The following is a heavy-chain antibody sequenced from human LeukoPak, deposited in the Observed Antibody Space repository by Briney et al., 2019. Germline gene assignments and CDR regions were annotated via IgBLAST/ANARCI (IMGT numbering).Heavy chain of an antibody. CDR2: IYYSGST. J-gene: IGHJ4*02. V-gene: IGHV4-39*07. CDR1: GGSISSSSYY. D-gene: IGHD3-10*01. CDR3: ARDYGSGSYYLLPHFDY. Sequence: SETLSLTCTVSGGSISSSSYYWGWIRQPPGKGLEWIGSIYYSGSTYYNPSLKSRVTMSVDTSKNQFSLKLNSVTAADTAVYYCARDYGSGSYYLLPHFDYWGQGTLVTVSS.